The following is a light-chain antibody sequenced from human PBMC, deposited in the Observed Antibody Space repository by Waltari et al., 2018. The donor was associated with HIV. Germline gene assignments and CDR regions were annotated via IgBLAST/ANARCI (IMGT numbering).Light chain of an antibody. V-gene: IGLV3-1*01. CDR2: QDS. CDR3: QAWDSSTVV. J-gene: IGLJ2*01. Sequence: SYEVTQPPSVSVSPGQTASIPCSGDKLGDKYACWYQQRPGQSPVLVIYQDSKRPSAIPERFSGSNSGYTATLTISGTQAMDEADDYCQAWDSSTVVFGGGTKLTVL. CDR1: KLGDKY.